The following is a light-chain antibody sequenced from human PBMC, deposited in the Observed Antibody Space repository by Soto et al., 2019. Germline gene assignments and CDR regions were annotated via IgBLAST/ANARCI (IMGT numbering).Light chain of an antibody. Sequence: IHMTQSPSSLSASVGDRVTITCRASQRITTYLNWYQQKPGEAPKLLISTSGTLQRGVPSRFIGSGSGTDFTLAITGLQRALFATYYCLQTYHTSYTFGQPTKLEI. CDR1: QRITTY. J-gene: IGKJ2*01. CDR3: LQTYHTSYT. V-gene: IGKV1-39*01. CDR2: TSG.